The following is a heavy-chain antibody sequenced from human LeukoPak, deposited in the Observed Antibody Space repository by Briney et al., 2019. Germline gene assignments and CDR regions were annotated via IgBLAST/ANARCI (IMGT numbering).Heavy chain of an antibody. CDR2: ISYDGSNK. CDR1: GFTFSSYA. D-gene: IGHD2-2*01. CDR3: VAARSSSWHNFDY. V-gene: IGHV3-30-3*01. J-gene: IGHJ4*02. Sequence: PGGSLRLSCAASGFTFSSYAMHWVRQAPGKGLEWVAVISYDGSNKYYADSVKGRFTISRDNSKNTQYLQMNSLRTEDTAVYFCVAARSSSWHNFDYWGQGTLVTVSS.